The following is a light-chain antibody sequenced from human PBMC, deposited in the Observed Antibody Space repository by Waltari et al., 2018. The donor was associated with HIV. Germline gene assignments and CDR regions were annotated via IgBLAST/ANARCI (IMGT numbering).Light chain of an antibody. J-gene: IGLJ2*01. Sequence: SYELTQPPSVSVSPGQTARISCSGDGLPKQYAYWYQQKAGQAPVLGMYKDTKRPSGIPVRFSGSSSGKTVTLTISGVQPDDEADYYCQSADSSGTYVVFGGGTKVAVL. CDR1: GLPKQY. CDR2: KDT. V-gene: IGLV3-25*03. CDR3: QSADSSGTYVV.